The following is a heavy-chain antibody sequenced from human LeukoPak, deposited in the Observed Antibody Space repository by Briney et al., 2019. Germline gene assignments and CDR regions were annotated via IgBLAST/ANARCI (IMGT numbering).Heavy chain of an antibody. D-gene: IGHD3-9*01. Sequence: PSETLSLTCTVSGGSISSGGYYWSWIRQHPGKGLEWIGEINHSGSTNYNPSLKSRVTISVDSSRNRFSLKVSSVTAADTAVYYCARVYYDILTGPTPWGQGTLVTVSS. CDR2: INHSGST. CDR1: GGSISSGGYY. J-gene: IGHJ4*02. CDR3: ARVYYDILTGPTP. V-gene: IGHV4-39*02.